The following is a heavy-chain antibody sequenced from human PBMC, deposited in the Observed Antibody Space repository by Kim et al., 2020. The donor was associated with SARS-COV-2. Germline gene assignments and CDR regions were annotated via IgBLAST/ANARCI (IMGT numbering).Heavy chain of an antibody. Sequence: SETLSLTCTVSGGSISSSSYYWGWIRQPPGKGLEWIGSIYYSGSTYYNPSLKSRVTISVDTSKNQFSLKLSSVTAADTAVYYCARHVQAKYSSHIDYWGQGTLVTVSS. CDR1: GGSISSSSYY. CDR3: ARHVQAKYSSHIDY. V-gene: IGHV4-39*01. J-gene: IGHJ4*02. CDR2: IYYSGST. D-gene: IGHD6-6*01.